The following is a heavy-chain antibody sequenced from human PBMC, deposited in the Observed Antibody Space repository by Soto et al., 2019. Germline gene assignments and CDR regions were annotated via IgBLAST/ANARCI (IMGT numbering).Heavy chain of an antibody. V-gene: IGHV5-51*01. Sequence: GESLKISCKGAGYSFTSCWVGWVRQMPWKDLEWMGIIYPGDSYTRYSPSFQGQVTISADKSISTAYLQCSSLKASDTAMYYCARLHEILYFDYWGQGTLVTVSS. J-gene: IGHJ4*02. CDR2: IYPGDSYT. CDR3: ARLHEILYFDY. CDR1: GYSFTSCW.